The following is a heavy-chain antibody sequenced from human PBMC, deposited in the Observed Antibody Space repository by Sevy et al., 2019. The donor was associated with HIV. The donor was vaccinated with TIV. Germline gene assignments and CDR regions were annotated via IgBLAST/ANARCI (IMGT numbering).Heavy chain of an antibody. D-gene: IGHD6-19*01. J-gene: IGHJ5*02. CDR1: GFTFSSYA. CDR2: ISGRGGST. CDR3: AKDLVAVAGTTDWFDP. V-gene: IGHV3-23*01. Sequence: GGSLRLSCAASGFTFSSYAMSWVRQAPGKGLEWVSAISGRGGSTYYADSVKGRFTISRDNSKNTLYLQMNSLRAEDTAVYYCAKDLVAVAGTTDWFDPWGQGTLVTVSS.